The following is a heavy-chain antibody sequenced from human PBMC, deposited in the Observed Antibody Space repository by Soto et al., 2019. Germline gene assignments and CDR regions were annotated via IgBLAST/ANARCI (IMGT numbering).Heavy chain of an antibody. V-gene: IGHV3-73*02. D-gene: IGHD4-4*01. Sequence: EVQLVESGGGLVQPGESLRLSCAASGFTFSGSAMHWVPQAPGKGLEWVGRIRSKPNNYATAYAASVKGRFSISRDDSKNTAYLQVNGLKTEDTAVYYCSGGQNDYNYYYYYPMDVWGRGTTVTVSS. CDR2: IRSKPNNYAT. CDR1: GFTFSGSA. J-gene: IGHJ6*02. CDR3: SGGQNDYNYYYYYPMDV.